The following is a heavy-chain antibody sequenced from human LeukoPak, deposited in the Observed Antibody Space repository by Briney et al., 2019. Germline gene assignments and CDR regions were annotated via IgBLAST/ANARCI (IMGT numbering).Heavy chain of an antibody. CDR2: ISDTGRKR. D-gene: IGHD6-19*01. CDR3: ALLAVASDFDY. Sequence: PGGSLRLSCVASGFSFDTYAMSWVRQPPGKGLEWVSGISDTGRKRHYTDSVKGRFTISRDNSKNTLHLQMNSLRVEDTAVYYCALLAVASDFDYWGQGVLVTVSS. CDR1: GFSFDTYA. V-gene: IGHV3-23*01. J-gene: IGHJ4*02.